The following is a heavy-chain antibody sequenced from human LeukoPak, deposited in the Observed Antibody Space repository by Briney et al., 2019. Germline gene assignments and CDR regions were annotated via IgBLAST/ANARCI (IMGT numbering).Heavy chain of an antibody. Sequence: GGSLRLSCAASGFTFSNAWMSWVRQAPGKGLEWVSAISGSGGSTYYADSVKGRFTISRDNSKNTLYLQMNSLRAEDTAVYYCALGGDYYDSSGYWAYWGQGTLVTVSS. CDR2: ISGSGGST. CDR3: ALGGDYYDSSGYWAY. D-gene: IGHD3-22*01. J-gene: IGHJ4*02. CDR1: GFTFSNAW. V-gene: IGHV3-23*01.